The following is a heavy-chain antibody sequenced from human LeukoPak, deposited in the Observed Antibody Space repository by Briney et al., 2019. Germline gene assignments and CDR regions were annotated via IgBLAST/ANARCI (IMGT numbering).Heavy chain of an antibody. D-gene: IGHD2-15*01. Sequence: GRSLRLSCAASGFTFSSYAMHWVRQAPGKGLEWVAVISYDGSNKYYADSVKGRFTISRDNSKNTLYLQMNSLRAEDTAVYYCARDGLVAATYYYYYMDVWGKGTTVTVSS. CDR1: GFTFSSYA. V-gene: IGHV3-30*04. CDR2: ISYDGSNK. J-gene: IGHJ6*03. CDR3: ARDGLVAATYYYYYMDV.